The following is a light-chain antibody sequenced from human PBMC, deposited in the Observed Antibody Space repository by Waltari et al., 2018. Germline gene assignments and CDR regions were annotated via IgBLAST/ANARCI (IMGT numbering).Light chain of an antibody. Sequence: SYELTQPPSVSVSTGQTAGITCCGDEFTKHYAFWFQQKPGQDPVLVICKNSERPSGIPERFSGSSSGTTVTLTISGVQAEDEADYFCQSTDSSGSYRVFGGGTKLTVL. CDR3: QSTDSSGSYRV. J-gene: IGLJ2*01. CDR1: EFTKHY. CDR2: KNS. V-gene: IGLV3-25*03.